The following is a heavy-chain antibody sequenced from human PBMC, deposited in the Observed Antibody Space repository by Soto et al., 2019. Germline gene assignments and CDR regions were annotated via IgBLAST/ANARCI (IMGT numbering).Heavy chain of an antibody. CDR1: GYTFTSYD. J-gene: IGHJ6*02. CDR3: ARYLVVVPAAIGGTDV. CDR2: MNPNSGNT. Sequence: GASVKVSCKASGYTFTSYDINWVRQATGQGLEWMGWMNPNSGNTGYAQKFQGRVTMTRNTSISTAYMELSSLRSEDTAVYYCARYLVVVPAAIGGTDVWGQGTTVTVSS. V-gene: IGHV1-8*01. D-gene: IGHD2-2*01.